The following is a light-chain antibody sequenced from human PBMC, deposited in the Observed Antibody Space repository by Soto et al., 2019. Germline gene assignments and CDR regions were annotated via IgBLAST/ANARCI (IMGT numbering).Light chain of an antibody. CDR3: QQTYNTPLT. CDR2: DAS. V-gene: IGKV1-39*01. J-gene: IGKJ1*01. Sequence: IQMTQSPSSLAASVGDRVTITCRASQTISTYINWYRQKSGAAPELLMYDASTLQSGVPSRFSGGGSGTDFTLTISSLQLEDFATYYCQQTYNTPLTFGQGTKVDIK. CDR1: QTISTY.